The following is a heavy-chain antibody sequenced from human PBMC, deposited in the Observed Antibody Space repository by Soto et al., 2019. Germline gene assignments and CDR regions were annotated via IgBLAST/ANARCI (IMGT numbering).Heavy chain of an antibody. CDR3: ARDRGYSYGLTPFDY. Sequence: ASVKVSCKASGGTFSSYAISWVRQAPGQGLEWMGGIIPIFGTANYAQKFQGRVTITADESTSTAYMELSSLRSEDTAVYYCARDRGYSYGLTPFDYWGQGTLVTVSS. V-gene: IGHV1-69*13. CDR1: GGTFSSYA. CDR2: IIPIFGTA. D-gene: IGHD5-18*01. J-gene: IGHJ4*02.